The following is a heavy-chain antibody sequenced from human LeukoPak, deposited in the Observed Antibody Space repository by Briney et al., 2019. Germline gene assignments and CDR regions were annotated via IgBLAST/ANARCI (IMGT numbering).Heavy chain of an antibody. J-gene: IGHJ1*01. V-gene: IGHV3-11*01. Sequence: SGGSLRLSCAASGFTFTDYYMSWIRQAPGKGLEWVSYITNSGTTIYYADSVEGRFTISRDNAKNSLYLQMNSLRAEDTAVYCCARDGHYDILTGYFQDWGQGTLVTVSS. CDR1: GFTFTDYY. D-gene: IGHD3-9*01. CDR2: ITNSGTTI. CDR3: ARDGHYDILTGYFQD.